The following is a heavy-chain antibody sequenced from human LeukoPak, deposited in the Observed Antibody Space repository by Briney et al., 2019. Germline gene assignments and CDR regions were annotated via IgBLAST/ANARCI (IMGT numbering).Heavy chain of an antibody. CDR3: AKDREYSYVYDAFDI. D-gene: IGHD3-16*01. Sequence: GGSLRLSCAASGFTFSSIAMSWVRQAPDKGLEWVSTISGSGGGTYYADSVKGRFTISRDDSKNTLYLQMNSLRADDTAVYYCAKDREYSYVYDAFDIWGQGTLVTVSS. CDR1: GFTFSSIA. J-gene: IGHJ3*02. V-gene: IGHV3-23*01. CDR2: ISGSGGGT.